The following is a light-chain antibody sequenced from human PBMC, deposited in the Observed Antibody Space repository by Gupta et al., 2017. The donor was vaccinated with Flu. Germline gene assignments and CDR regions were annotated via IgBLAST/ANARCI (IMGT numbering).Light chain of an antibody. J-gene: IGKJ3*01. V-gene: IGKV3-15*01. CDR1: QSVSSN. Sequence: EIVMTQSPATLSVSPGERATLSCRASQSVSSNLAWYQQKPGQAPRLLIYGASTRATGIPARCSGSGSGTEFTLTISSLQSEDFAVYYCQQYNNGPPFTFGPGTKVDIK. CDR2: GAS. CDR3: QQYNNGPPFT.